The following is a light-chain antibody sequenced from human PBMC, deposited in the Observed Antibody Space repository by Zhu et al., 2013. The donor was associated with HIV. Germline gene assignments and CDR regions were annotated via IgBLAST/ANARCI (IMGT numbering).Light chain of an antibody. CDR2: AAS. V-gene: IGKV1-17*01. CDR1: HSISSY. J-gene: IGKJ1*01. CDR3: LQHNSFPRT. Sequence: DIQMTQSPSSLSASAGDRVTITCRASHSISSYLNWYQQKPGKAPKLLIYAASSLQSGVPSRFRGSGYGTEFTLTISGLQPEDFGTYYCLQHNSFPRTFGQGTKVEIK.